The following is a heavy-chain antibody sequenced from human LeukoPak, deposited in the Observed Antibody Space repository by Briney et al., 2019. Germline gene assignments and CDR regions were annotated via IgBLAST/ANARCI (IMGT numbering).Heavy chain of an antibody. CDR1: GFTFSSYS. V-gene: IGHV3-21*01. D-gene: IGHD4-17*01. J-gene: IGHJ4*02. CDR2: ISSSSSYI. CDR3: ARDAGGDYGFDY. Sequence: GGSLRLSCAASGFTFSSYSMNWVRQAPGKGLEWVSSISSSSSYIYYADSVKGRFTISRDNAKNSLYLQMNSLRAEDTAVYYCARDAGGDYGFDYWGQGTLVTVSS.